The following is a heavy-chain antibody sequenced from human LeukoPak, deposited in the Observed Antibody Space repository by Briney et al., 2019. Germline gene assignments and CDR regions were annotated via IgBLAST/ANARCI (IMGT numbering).Heavy chain of an antibody. J-gene: IGHJ4*02. V-gene: IGHV3-23*01. CDR1: GFTFSSYA. D-gene: IGHD6-13*01. CDR3: AKDEYSSSWPATNY. Sequence: GGSLRLSCAASGFTFSSYAMSWVRQAPRKGLEWVSAITDAVGSTHYADSVKGRFTISSDNSKNTVYLQMNSLRPEDMAVYYCAKDEYSSSWPATNYWGQGTLVTVSS. CDR2: ITDAVGST.